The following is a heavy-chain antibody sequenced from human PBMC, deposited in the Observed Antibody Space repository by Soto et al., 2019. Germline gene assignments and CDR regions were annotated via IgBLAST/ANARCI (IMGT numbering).Heavy chain of an antibody. J-gene: IGHJ5*02. V-gene: IGHV4-31*03. Sequence: TLSLTCTVSGGSLSSGGYYWSWIRQHPGKGLEWIGYIYYSGSTYYNPSLKSRVTISVDTSKNQFSLKLSSVTAADTAVYYCATERGGWFDPWGQGTLVTVSS. D-gene: IGHD1-1*01. CDR3: ATERGGWFDP. CDR1: GGSLSSGGYY. CDR2: IYYSGST.